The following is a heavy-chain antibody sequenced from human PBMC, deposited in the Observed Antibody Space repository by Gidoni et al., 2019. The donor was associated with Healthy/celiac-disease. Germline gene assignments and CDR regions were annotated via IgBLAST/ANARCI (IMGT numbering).Heavy chain of an antibody. Sequence: EVQLVESGGGLVQPGRSLRLSCAASGFIFGDYNLHWVRQPPGKGLEWVSSISWNSNSIVYADSVKGRFTISRDDAKNSLFLQMSSLRNEDTARYYCVTDVGGRYTVNYYHGLDVWGPGTTVTVSS. D-gene: IGHD3-16*02. CDR2: ISWNSNSI. CDR1: GFIFGDYN. CDR3: VTDVGGRYTVNYYHGLDV. V-gene: IGHV3-9*01. J-gene: IGHJ6*02.